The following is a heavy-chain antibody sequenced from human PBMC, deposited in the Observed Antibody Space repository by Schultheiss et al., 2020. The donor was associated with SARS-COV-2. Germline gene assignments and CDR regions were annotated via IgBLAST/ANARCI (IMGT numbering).Heavy chain of an antibody. CDR1: GGSISSYY. CDR2: IYSSVST. J-gene: IGHJ4*02. D-gene: IGHD1-1*01. Sequence: SETLSLTCTVSGGSISSYYWGWIRQPPGKGLEWIGSIYSSVSTNYNPSLKSRLTMSLDTSKNQFSLRLNSVTAADTAVYYCACSGTTGTTFDYWGQGTLVTVSS. CDR3: ACSGTTGTTFDY. V-gene: IGHV4-4*07.